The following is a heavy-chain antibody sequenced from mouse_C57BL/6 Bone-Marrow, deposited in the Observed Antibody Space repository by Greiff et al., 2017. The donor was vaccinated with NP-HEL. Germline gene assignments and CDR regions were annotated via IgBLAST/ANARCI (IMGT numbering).Heavy chain of an antibody. CDR1: GYAFSSYW. J-gene: IGHJ2*01. CDR2: IYPGDGDT. Sequence: VQLQQSGAELVKPGASVKISCKASGYAFSSYWMNWVKQRPGKGLEWIGQIYPGDGDTNYNGKFKGKATLTADKSSSTAYMQLSSLTSEDSAVYFCAIPDYGYDENYWGQGTTLTVSS. CDR3: AIPDYGYDENY. V-gene: IGHV1-80*01. D-gene: IGHD2-2*01.